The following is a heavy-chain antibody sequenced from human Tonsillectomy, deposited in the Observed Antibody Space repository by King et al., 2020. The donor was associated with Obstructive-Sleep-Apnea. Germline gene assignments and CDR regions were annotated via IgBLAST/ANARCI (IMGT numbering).Heavy chain of an antibody. CDR1: GGSISSSSYY. V-gene: IGHV4-39*01. CDR2: IYYSGST. CDR3: ARHIWFGEGYFDY. Sequence: QLQESGPGLVKPSETLSLTCTVSGGSISSSSYYWGWIRQPPGKGLEWIGSIYYSGSTYYNPSLKSRVTISVDTSKNQFSLKLSSVTAADTAVYYCARHIWFGEGYFDYWGQGTLVTVSS. D-gene: IGHD3-10*01. J-gene: IGHJ4*02.